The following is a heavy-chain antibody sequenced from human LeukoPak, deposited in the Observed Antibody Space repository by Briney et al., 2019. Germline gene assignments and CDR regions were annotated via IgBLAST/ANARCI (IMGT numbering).Heavy chain of an antibody. Sequence: GASVKVSCKASGYTFTSYGISWVRQAPGQGLEWMGWISAYNGNTNYAQKLQGRVTMTTDTSASTAYMELSSLRSEDTAVYYCARVGASGYGDYAPYYYGMDVWGQGTTVTVSS. CDR1: GYTFTSYG. CDR3: ARVGASGYGDYAPYYYGMDV. CDR2: ISAYNGNT. D-gene: IGHD4-17*01. V-gene: IGHV1-18*01. J-gene: IGHJ6*02.